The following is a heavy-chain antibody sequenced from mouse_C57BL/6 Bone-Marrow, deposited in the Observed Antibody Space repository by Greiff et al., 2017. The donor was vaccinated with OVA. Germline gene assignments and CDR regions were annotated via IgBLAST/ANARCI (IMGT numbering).Heavy chain of an antibody. CDR2: ISSGGSYT. D-gene: IGHD2-3*01. CDR3: ARQDSMVKRAMDY. J-gene: IGHJ4*01. V-gene: IGHV5-6*01. Sequence: EVQLVESGGDLVKPGGSLKLSCAASGFTFSSYGMSWVRQTPDKRLEWVATISSGGSYTYYPDSVKGRFTISRDNAKNTLYLQMSSLKSEDTAMYYCARQDSMVKRAMDYWGQGTSGTVSS. CDR1: GFTFSSYG.